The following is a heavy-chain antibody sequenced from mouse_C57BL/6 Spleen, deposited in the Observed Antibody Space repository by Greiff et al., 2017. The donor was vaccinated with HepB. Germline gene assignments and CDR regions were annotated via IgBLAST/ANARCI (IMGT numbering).Heavy chain of an antibody. CDR3: AREDGSILYAMDY. CDR2: ISYGGSYT. V-gene: IGHV5-4*01. CDR1: GFTFSSYA. Sequence: EVKLMESGGGLVKPGGSLKLSCAASGFTFSSYAMSWVRQTPEKRLEWVATISYGGSYTYYPDNVKGRFTISRDNAKNNLYLQMSHLKSEDTAMYYCAREDGSILYAMDYWGQGTSVTVSS. D-gene: IGHD1-1*01. J-gene: IGHJ4*01.